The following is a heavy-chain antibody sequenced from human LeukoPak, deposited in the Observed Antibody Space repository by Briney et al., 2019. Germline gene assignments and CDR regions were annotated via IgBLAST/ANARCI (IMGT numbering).Heavy chain of an antibody. Sequence: SETLSLTCTVSGGSISSYYWSWIRQPPGKGLEWIGYIYYSGSTNYNPSLKSRVTISVDTSKNQFSRKLSSVTAADTAVYYCARDGTSLAAAEYYFDYWGQGTLVTVSS. D-gene: IGHD6-13*01. CDR1: GGSISSYY. CDR2: IYYSGST. J-gene: IGHJ4*02. CDR3: ARDGTSLAAAEYYFDY. V-gene: IGHV4-59*01.